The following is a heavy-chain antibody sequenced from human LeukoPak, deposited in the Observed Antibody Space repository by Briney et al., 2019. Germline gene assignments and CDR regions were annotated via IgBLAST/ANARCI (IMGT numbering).Heavy chain of an antibody. CDR3: ARDGVPAAIPHYYYYMDV. D-gene: IGHD2-2*02. CDR2: ISYDGSNK. Sequence: GGSLRLSCAASGFTFSSYAMPWVRQAPGKGLEWVAVISYDGSNKYYADSVKGRFTISRDNSKNTLYLQMNSLRAEDTAVYYCARDGVPAAIPHYYYYMDVWGKGTTVTVSS. J-gene: IGHJ6*03. CDR1: GFTFSSYA. V-gene: IGHV3-30*01.